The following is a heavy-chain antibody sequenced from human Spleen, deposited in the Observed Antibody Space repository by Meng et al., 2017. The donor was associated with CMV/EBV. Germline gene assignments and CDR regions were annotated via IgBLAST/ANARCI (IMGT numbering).Heavy chain of an antibody. V-gene: IGHV4-39*07. CDR2: IYYSGST. Sequence: SETLSLTCSVSGGSISSSSHYWGWIRQPPGKGLEWIGCIYYSGSTYYNPSLKSRVTISVDTSKNQFSLKLSSVTAADTAVYYCARVGRWELRIDYWGQGTLVTVSX. J-gene: IGHJ4*02. D-gene: IGHD1-26*01. CDR1: GGSISSSSHY. CDR3: ARVGRWELRIDY.